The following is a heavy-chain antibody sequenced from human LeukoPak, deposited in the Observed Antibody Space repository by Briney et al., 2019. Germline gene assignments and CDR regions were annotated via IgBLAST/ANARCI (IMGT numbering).Heavy chain of an antibody. CDR1: GFTFSSYG. CDR3: ARGPDYGARSDFLDT. D-gene: IGHD3-10*01. J-gene: IGHJ5*02. V-gene: IGHV3-30*02. CDR2: IRYDGSNK. Sequence: PGGSLRLSCAASGFTFSSYGMHWVRQAPGKGLEWVAFIRYDGSNKFYADSVKGRFTISRDDDKNSLSLQMNNLRVDDSAVYYCARGPDYGARSDFLDTWGQGTLVTVSS.